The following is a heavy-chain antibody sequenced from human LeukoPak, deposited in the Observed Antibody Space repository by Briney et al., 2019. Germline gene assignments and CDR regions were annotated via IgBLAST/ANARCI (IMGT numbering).Heavy chain of an antibody. CDR1: GYTFTGYY. CDR2: INPNSGGT. CDR3: ARDPGGSGYT. J-gene: IGHJ5*02. Sequence: GASVKVSCKASGYTFTGYYMHWVRQAPGQGLEWMGWINPNSGGTNYAQKFQGRVTMTRDTSISTAYMELSRLRSDDMAVYYCARDPGGSGYTWGQGTLVTVSS. D-gene: IGHD5-12*01. V-gene: IGHV1-2*02.